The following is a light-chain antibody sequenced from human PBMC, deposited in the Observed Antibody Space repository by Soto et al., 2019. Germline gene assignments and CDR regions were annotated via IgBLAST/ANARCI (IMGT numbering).Light chain of an antibody. Sequence: EIVLTQSPGTLSLSPGERATLSCRASQSVSSSYLAWYQQKPGQAPRLLIYGASSRATGIPDWFSGSGFGTTFTLTISSLEPADFSAYYCQQYGSSPPFTFGPGTKVDIK. CDR1: QSVSSSY. V-gene: IGKV3-20*01. CDR3: QQYGSSPPFT. J-gene: IGKJ3*01. CDR2: GAS.